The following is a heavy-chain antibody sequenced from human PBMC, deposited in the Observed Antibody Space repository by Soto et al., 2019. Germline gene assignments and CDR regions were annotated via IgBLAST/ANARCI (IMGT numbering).Heavy chain of an antibody. CDR3: ARSSDYYYYYGMDV. Sequence: GESLKISCAAAGFTFSTYGMHWVRQAPGKGLEWVAVIWYDGSNKYYADSVKGRFTISRDNSKNTLYLQMNSLRAEDTAVYCCARSSDYYYYYGMDVWGQGTTVTVSS. V-gene: IGHV3-33*01. J-gene: IGHJ6*02. CDR2: IWYDGSNK. CDR1: GFTFSTYG.